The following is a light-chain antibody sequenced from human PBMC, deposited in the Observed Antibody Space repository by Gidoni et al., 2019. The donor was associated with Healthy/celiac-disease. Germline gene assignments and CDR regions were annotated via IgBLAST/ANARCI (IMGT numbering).Light chain of an antibody. CDR1: SGSIASNY. CDR3: QSYDSSNRV. J-gene: IGLJ1*01. V-gene: IGLV6-57*01. Sequence: NFMLTQPHSVSESPGKTVTIPCTRSSGSIASNYVQWYQQRPGSSPTTVIYEDNQRPSGVPDRFSGSIDSSSNSASLTISGLKTEDEADYYCQSYDSSNRVFGTGTKVTVL. CDR2: EDN.